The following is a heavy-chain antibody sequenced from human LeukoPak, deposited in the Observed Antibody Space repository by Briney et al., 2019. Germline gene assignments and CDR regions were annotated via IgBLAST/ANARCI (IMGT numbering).Heavy chain of an antibody. CDR2: IKQDGSEK. Sequence: GGSLRLSCAASGFTFSRYWMSWVRQAPGKGLEWVADIKQDGSEKYYVDSVKGRFTISRDNAKNSPYLQMNSLRAEDTAVYYCARGGGGFGGQGTLVTVSS. J-gene: IGHJ4*02. D-gene: IGHD3-16*01. CDR3: ARGGGGF. V-gene: IGHV3-7*01. CDR1: GFTFSRYW.